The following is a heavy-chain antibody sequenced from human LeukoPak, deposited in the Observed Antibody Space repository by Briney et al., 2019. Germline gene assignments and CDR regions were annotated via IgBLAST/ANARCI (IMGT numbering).Heavy chain of an antibody. V-gene: IGHV1-8*01. J-gene: IGHJ4*02. CDR1: GYTFTSYD. CDR2: MNPNSGNT. D-gene: IGHD2-15*01. CDR3: ARGLSGSWTIDY. Sequence: ASVKVSCKASGYTFTSYDINWVRQATGQGLEWMGWMNPNSGNTGYAQKFQGRVTMTRNTSISTAYMELSSLRSEDTAVYYCARGLSGSWTIDYWGQGTLVTVSS.